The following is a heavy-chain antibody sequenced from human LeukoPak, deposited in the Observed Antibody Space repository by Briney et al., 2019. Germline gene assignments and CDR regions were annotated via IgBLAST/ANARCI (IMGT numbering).Heavy chain of an antibody. D-gene: IGHD5-18*01. CDR2: IYYTGTT. CDR3: ARASGYNYGSVQIDY. V-gene: IGHV4-59*01. CDR1: GGSISSYY. J-gene: IGHJ4*02. Sequence: PSETLSLTCTVSGGSISSYYWSWIRQPPGKGLEWIGYIYYTGTTNYTPSLKSRVTISVDTSKKQFSLQLSSVTAADTAVYYCARASGYNYGSVQIDYWGQGTLVTVSS.